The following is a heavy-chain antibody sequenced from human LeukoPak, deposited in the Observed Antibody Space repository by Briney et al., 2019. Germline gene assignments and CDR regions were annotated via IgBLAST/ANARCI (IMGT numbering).Heavy chain of an antibody. J-gene: IGHJ4*02. CDR1: GGSISSSSYY. Sequence: PSETLSLTCTVSGGSISSSSYYWGWLRQPPGKGLEWIGSIYYSGSTYYNPSLKSRVTISVDTSKNQFSLKLSSVTAADTAVYYCARDFTAGQDWGQGTLVTVSS. CDR3: ARDFTAGQD. CDR2: IYYSGST. V-gene: IGHV4-39*02. D-gene: IGHD2-21*02.